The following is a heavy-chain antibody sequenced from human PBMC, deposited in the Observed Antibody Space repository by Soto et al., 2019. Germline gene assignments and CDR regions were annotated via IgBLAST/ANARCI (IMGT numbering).Heavy chain of an antibody. V-gene: IGHV4-30-2*01. D-gene: IGHD3-10*01. J-gene: IGHJ6*02. CDR3: ARGLRGVIMNGMEV. Sequence: SETLSLTCAVSVGSISSGGYSLSWIRQPAGKGLEWIGYIYHSGSTYYNPSLKSRVTISVDRSKNQFSLKLSSVTAADTAVYYCARGLRGVIMNGMEVWGQGTTVTVSS. CDR1: VGSISSGGYS. CDR2: IYHSGST.